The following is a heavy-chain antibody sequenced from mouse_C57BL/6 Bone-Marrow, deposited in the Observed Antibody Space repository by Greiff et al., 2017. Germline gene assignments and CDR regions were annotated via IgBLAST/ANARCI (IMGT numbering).Heavy chain of an antibody. CDR1: GYTFTSHW. CDR2: IFPGSGST. J-gene: IGHJ1*03. Sequence: VQLQQSGPELVRPGASVKISCKAPGYTFTSHWMQWVRQRPGQGLEWIGEIFPGSGSTYYNEKFKGKATVTVDTSSSTAYMQLSSLTSEDSAVYFCARHCYGSSYYWYFDVWGTGTTVTVSS. CDR3: ARHCYGSSYYWYFDV. V-gene: IGHV1-56*01. D-gene: IGHD1-1*01.